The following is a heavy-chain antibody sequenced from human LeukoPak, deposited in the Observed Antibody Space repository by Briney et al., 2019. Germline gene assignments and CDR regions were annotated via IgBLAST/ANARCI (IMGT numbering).Heavy chain of an antibody. CDR3: AKDVAAGTAYAFDI. Sequence: GESLKISCEASDFVFSSYGMPGVRQAPDKGREWVAVIWSDGSKKYYAECVKGRFTITRDNSKNALYLQMNSMRAEDTAVYYCAKDVAAGTAYAFDIWGQGTMVTVSS. J-gene: IGHJ3*02. V-gene: IGHV3-33*06. CDR2: IWSDGSKK. D-gene: IGHD6-19*01. CDR1: DFVFSSYG.